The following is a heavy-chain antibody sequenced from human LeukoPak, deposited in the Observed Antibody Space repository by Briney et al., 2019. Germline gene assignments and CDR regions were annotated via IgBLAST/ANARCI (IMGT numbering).Heavy chain of an antibody. J-gene: IGHJ5*02. V-gene: IGHV4-4*07. CDR2: IYTSGST. CDR3: ARQIPGSGQGFDP. CDR1: GGSISSYY. Sequence: TSETLSLTCTVSGGSISSYYWSWIRQLAGKGLEWIGRIYTSGSTNYNPSLKSRVTMSVDTSKNQFSLKLSSVTAADTAVYYCARQIPGSGQGFDPWGQGTLVAVSS. D-gene: IGHD3-10*01.